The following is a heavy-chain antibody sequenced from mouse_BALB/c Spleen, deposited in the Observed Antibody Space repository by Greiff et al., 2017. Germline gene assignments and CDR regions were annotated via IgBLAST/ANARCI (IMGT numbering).Heavy chain of an antibody. D-gene: IGHD1-1*01. CDR3: TRGRVYYGSSYFDY. J-gene: IGHJ2*01. V-gene: IGHV1-69*02. CDR2: IYPSDSYT. Sequence: QGQLQQPGAELVRPGASVKLSCKASGYTFTSYWINWVKQRPGQGLEWIGNIYPSDSYTNYNQKFKDKATLTVDKSSSTAYMQLSSPTSEDSAVYYCTRGRVYYGSSYFDYWGQGTTLTVSS. CDR1: GYTFTSYW.